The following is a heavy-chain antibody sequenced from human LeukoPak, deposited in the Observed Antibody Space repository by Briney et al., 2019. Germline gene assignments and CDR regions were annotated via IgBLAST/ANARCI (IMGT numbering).Heavy chain of an antibody. V-gene: IGHV4-39*07. Sequence: SETLSLTCTVSGGSISSSSYYWGWIRQPPGKGLEWIGSIYYSGSTYYNLSLKSRVTISVDTSKNQFSLKLSSVTAADTAVYYCARISGAVAAKPGDYWGQGTLVTVSS. CDR2: IYYSGST. J-gene: IGHJ4*02. D-gene: IGHD6-19*01. CDR1: GGSISSSSYY. CDR3: ARISGAVAAKPGDY.